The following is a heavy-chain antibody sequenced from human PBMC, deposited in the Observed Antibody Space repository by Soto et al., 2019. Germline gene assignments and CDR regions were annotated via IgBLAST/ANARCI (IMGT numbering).Heavy chain of an antibody. CDR1: GFTFSSYG. J-gene: IGHJ3*02. CDR2: ISYDGSNK. V-gene: IGHV3-30*03. Sequence: PGGSLRLSCAASGFTFSSYGMHWVRQAPGKGLEWVAVISYDGSNKYYADSVKGRFTISRDNSKNTLYLQMNSLRAEDTAVYYCARDSTIFGRAFDIWGQGTMVTVSS. D-gene: IGHD3-3*01. CDR3: ARDSTIFGRAFDI.